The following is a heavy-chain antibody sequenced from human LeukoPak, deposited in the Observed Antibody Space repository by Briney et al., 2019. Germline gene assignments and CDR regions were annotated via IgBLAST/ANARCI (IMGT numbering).Heavy chain of an antibody. CDR1: GFTFSDYY. V-gene: IGHV3-11*05. CDR2: ISSSSSYT. D-gene: IGHD6-13*01. Sequence: GGSLRLSCAASGFTFSDYYMSWIRQAPGKGLEWVSYISSSSSYTKYADSVKGRFTISRDNAKNSLCLQMNSLRAEDTAVYYCARGYSSSWYPGDYWGQGTLVTVSS. CDR3: ARGYSSSWYPGDY. J-gene: IGHJ4*02.